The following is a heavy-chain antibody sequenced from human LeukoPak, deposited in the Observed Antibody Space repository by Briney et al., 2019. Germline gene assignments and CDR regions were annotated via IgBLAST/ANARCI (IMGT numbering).Heavy chain of an antibody. CDR1: GFTFSSYA. V-gene: IGHV3-48*03. D-gene: IGHD3-3*01. Sequence: HAGGSLRLSCSASGFTFSSYAMHWVRQAPGKGLEWVSYISSSGSTIYYADSVKGRFTISRDNAKNSLYLQMNSLRAEDTAVYYCARDLIFEVVIIPKNWFDPWGQGTLVTVSS. J-gene: IGHJ5*02. CDR3: ARDLIFEVVIIPKNWFDP. CDR2: ISSSGSTI.